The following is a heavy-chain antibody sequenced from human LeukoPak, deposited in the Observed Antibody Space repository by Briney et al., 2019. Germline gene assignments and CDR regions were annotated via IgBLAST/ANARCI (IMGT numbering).Heavy chain of an antibody. CDR3: AKLLRDETGADY. D-gene: IGHD1-1*01. J-gene: IGHJ4*02. CDR1: GFTFSSYA. Sequence: GGSLRLSCAASGFTFSSYAMSWVRQAPGKGLEWVSAISGSGGSTYYADSVKGRFTISRDNSKNTLYLQMNSPRAEDTAVYYCAKLLRDETGADYWGQGTLVTVSS. V-gene: IGHV3-23*01. CDR2: ISGSGGST.